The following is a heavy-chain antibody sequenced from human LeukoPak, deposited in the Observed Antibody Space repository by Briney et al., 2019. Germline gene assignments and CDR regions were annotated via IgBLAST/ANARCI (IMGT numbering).Heavy chain of an antibody. CDR3: ARGVVTAPQTFDY. CDR2: IYYSGST. V-gene: IGHV4-59*01. D-gene: IGHD2-21*02. CDR1: GDSINSFY. Sequence: PSETLSLTCTVSGDSINSFYWSWIRQPPGKGLEWIGYIYYSGSTNYNPSLKSRVTISVDTSKSQFSLKLSSVTAADTAVYYCARGVVTAPQTFDYWGQGTLVTVSS. J-gene: IGHJ4*02.